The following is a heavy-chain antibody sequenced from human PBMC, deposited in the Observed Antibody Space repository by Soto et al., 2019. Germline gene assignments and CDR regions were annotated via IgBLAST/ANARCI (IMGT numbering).Heavy chain of an antibody. CDR2: ISDSGTTT. V-gene: IGHV3-23*01. J-gene: IGHJ4*02. D-gene: IGHD3-22*01. CDR3: AKTPYGNYYYYFDY. Sequence: PGVSLRLSCTASGFTFSSYGMTWVRQAPGKGPEWVSAISDSGTTTYYADSVKGRFTIFRDNSKNTLFLQMNSLRAEDTAEYYCAKTPYGNYYYYFDYWGQGTLVTVS. CDR1: GFTFSSYG.